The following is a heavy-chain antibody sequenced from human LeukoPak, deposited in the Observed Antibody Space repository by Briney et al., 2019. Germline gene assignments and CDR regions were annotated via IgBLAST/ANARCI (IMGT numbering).Heavy chain of an antibody. Sequence: SETLSLTCTVCGGFISSHYWSWIRQPPGKGLEWIGYIYYSGSTNYNPSLKSRVTISVDTSKNQFSLKLSSVTAADTAVYYCARVGPNYDSSGYSIDYWGQGTLVTVSS. D-gene: IGHD3-22*01. J-gene: IGHJ4*02. CDR1: GGFISSHY. CDR2: IYYSGST. V-gene: IGHV4-59*11. CDR3: ARVGPNYDSSGYSIDY.